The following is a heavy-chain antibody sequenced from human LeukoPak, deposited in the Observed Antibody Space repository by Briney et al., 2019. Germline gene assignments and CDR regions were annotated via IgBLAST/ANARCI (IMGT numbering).Heavy chain of an antibody. J-gene: IGHJ4*02. D-gene: IGHD6-13*01. Sequence: PGGSLRLSCAASGFTFSSYAMSWVRQAPGKGLEWVSAISGSGDSTYYADSVKGQFTISRDNSKNTLYLQMNSLRADDTAVYYCAKDRPTVYSSSWLHFLDSWGQGTLVTVSS. CDR1: GFTFSSYA. CDR3: AKDRPTVYSSSWLHFLDS. V-gene: IGHV3-23*01. CDR2: ISGSGDST.